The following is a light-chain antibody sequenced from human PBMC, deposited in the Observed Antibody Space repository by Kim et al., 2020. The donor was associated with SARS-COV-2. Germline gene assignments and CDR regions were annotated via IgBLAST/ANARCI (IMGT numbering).Light chain of an antibody. V-gene: IGLV3-19*01. CDR1: SLRSYY. CDR3: NSRESSGNHYV. Sequence: ALEQTVRITCRADSLRSYYATGYQQKPAQAPVLVIYDKNKRPSGIPDRFSGSSSGNKASLTITGAQAEDEADYYCNSRESSGNHYVFGTGTKVTVL. J-gene: IGLJ1*01. CDR2: DKN.